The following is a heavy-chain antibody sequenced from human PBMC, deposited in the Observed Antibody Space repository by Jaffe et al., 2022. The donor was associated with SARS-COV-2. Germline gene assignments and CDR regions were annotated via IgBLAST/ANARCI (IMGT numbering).Heavy chain of an antibody. CDR1: GFTFSSYA. CDR3: ARDDVGDDYGDYAPFDI. V-gene: IGHV3-30-3*01. CDR2: ISYDGSNK. Sequence: QVQLVESGGGVVQPGRSLRLSCAASGFTFSSYAMHWVRQAPGKGLEWVAVISYDGSNKYYADSVKGRFTISRDNSKNTLYLQMNSLRAEDTAVYYCARDDVGDDYGDYAPFDIWGQGTMVTVSS. J-gene: IGHJ3*02. D-gene: IGHD4-17*01.